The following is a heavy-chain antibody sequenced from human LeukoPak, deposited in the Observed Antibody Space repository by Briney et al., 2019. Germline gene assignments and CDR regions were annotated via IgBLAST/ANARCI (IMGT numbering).Heavy chain of an antibody. CDR1: GFTFSSYG. J-gene: IGHJ4*02. CDR2: ISYDGSNK. D-gene: IGHD3-10*01. CDR3: AKDHYYGSGSLPDY. Sequence: GGSLRLSCAASGFTFSSYGMHWVRQAPGKGLEWVAVISYDGSNKYYADSVKGRFTISRDNSKNTLYLQMNGLRAEDTAVYYCAKDHYYGSGSLPDYWGQGTLVTVSS. V-gene: IGHV3-30*18.